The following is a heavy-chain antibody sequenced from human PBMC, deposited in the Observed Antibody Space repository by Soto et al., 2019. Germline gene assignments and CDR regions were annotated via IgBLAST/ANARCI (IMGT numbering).Heavy chain of an antibody. CDR3: ARVWQQLVRSWFDP. Sequence: GASVKVSCKASGYTFTSYGISWVRQAPGQGLEWMGWISAYNGNTNYAQKLQGRVTMTTDTSTSTAYMELRSLRSDDTAVYYCARVWQQLVRSWFDPWGQGTLVTVYS. CDR2: ISAYNGNT. V-gene: IGHV1-18*01. J-gene: IGHJ5*02. D-gene: IGHD6-13*01. CDR1: GYTFTSYG.